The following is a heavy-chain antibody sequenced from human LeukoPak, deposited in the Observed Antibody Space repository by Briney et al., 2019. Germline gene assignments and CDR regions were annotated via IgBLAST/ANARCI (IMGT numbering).Heavy chain of an antibody. CDR2: IYWDDDK. CDR3: AHQNRWLLIGEYFDY. Sequence: SGPTLVKPTQILTLTCTFSGFSLSTSGVGVGWIRQPPGKALEWLALIYWDDDKRYSPSLKSRLTITKDTSKNQVVLTMTNMDPVDTATYYCAHQNRWLLIGEYFDYWGQGTLVTVSS. D-gene: IGHD5-24*01. J-gene: IGHJ4*02. V-gene: IGHV2-5*02. CDR1: GFSLSTSGVG.